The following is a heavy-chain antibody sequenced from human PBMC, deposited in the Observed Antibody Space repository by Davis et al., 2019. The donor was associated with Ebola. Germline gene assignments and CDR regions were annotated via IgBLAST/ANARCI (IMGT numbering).Heavy chain of an antibody. CDR3: AATYYDFWSGYSGGYFDY. V-gene: IGHV3-48*03. CDR1: GFTFSSYE. D-gene: IGHD3-3*01. Sequence: GESLKISCAASGFTFSSYEMNWVRQAPGKGLEWVSYISSSGSTIYYADSVKGRFTISRDNAKNSLYLQMNSLRAEDTAVYYCAATYYDFWSGYSGGYFDYWGQGTLVTVSS. J-gene: IGHJ4*02. CDR2: ISSSGSTI.